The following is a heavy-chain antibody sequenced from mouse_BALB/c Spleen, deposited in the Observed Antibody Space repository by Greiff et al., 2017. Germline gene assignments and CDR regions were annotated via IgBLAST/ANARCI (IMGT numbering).Heavy chain of an antibody. V-gene: IGHV2-9*02. Sequence: VQRVESGPGLVAPSQSLSITCTVSGFSLTSYGVHWVRQPPGKGLEWLGVIWAGGSTNYNSALMSRLSISKDNSKSQVFLKMNSLQTDDSAMYYCARERGSGSSLYYFDYWGQGTTLTVSA. D-gene: IGHD1-1*01. CDR2: IWAGGST. CDR1: GFSLTSYG. CDR3: ARERGSGSSLYYFDY. J-gene: IGHJ2*01.